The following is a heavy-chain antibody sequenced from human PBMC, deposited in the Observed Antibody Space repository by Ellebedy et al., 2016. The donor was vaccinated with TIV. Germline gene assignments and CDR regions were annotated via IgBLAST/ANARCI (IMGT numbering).Heavy chain of an antibody. V-gene: IGHV4-39*01. Sequence: MPSETLSLTCVVSGVSIGDTRYYWAWIRQSLGKGLEWIGSLYYRGLTYESPSFKSRATISVATSKNQFSLKLSPVTAADTALYYCARHAPSYDFWSSPGFDYWGQGTLLTVSS. J-gene: IGHJ4*02. CDR3: ARHAPSYDFWSSPGFDY. D-gene: IGHD3-3*01. CDR2: LYYRGLT. CDR1: GVSIGDTRYY.